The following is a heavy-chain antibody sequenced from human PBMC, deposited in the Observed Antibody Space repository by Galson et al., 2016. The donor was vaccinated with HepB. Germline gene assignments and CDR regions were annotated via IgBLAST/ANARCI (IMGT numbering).Heavy chain of an antibody. J-gene: IGHJ5*02. Sequence: QSGAEVKKPGESLKISCKASGNSFTSHWIGWVRQMPGKGLEWMGIIHAADSHTKYSPSLQGHITISTDKSISTAYLQWSSLRASDPAMYYCASAVNGLFWFDPWGQGTLVTVSS. V-gene: IGHV5-51*01. CDR2: IHAADSHT. D-gene: IGHD3-9*01. CDR1: GNSFTSHW. CDR3: ASAVNGLFWFDP.